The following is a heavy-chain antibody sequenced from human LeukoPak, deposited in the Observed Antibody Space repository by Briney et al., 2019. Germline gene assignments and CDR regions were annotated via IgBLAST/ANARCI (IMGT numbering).Heavy chain of an antibody. J-gene: IGHJ4*02. D-gene: IGHD1-7*01. CDR2: INPNSGGT. Sequence: ASVKVSCKASGYTFTGYYMHWVRQAPGQGLEWMGWINPNSGGTNYAQKLQGRVTMTTDTSTSTAYMELRSLRSDDTAVYYCARDHGSLITGTTYFGYWGQGTLVTVSS. V-gene: IGHV1-2*02. CDR3: ARDHGSLITGTTYFGY. CDR1: GYTFTGYY.